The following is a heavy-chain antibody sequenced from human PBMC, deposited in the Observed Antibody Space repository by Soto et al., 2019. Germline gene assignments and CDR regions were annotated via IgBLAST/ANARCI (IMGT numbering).Heavy chain of an antibody. D-gene: IGHD2-2*01. CDR1: GDSISSTNNS. V-gene: IGHV4-31*03. J-gene: IGHJ6*02. CDR3: ARTVCSSASCYGYYYYGLDV. CDR2: IYHSGST. Sequence: SETLPLTCTVSGDSISSTNNSWRWIRQHPGKGLERFGYIYHSGSTYYNPSLKCRLAISVDTSKNQFSLKLSSVTAADTAVYYCARTVCSSASCYGYYYYGLDVWGQGTTVTVSS.